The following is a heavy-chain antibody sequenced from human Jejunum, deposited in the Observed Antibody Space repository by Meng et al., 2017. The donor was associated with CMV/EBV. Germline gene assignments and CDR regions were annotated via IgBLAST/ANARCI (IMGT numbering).Heavy chain of an antibody. D-gene: IGHD4-11*01. Sequence: SVKSDSSYWSWNRQPPGKALEWIGYIHYGGSTNYNPSLKSRVTISVDTSKNRFSLRLTSVTAADTAVYYCARDLMTTITTGWFDPWGQGTLVTVSS. CDR1: SVKSDSSY. J-gene: IGHJ5*02. V-gene: IGHV4-61*01. CDR2: IHYGGST. CDR3: ARDLMTTITTGWFDP.